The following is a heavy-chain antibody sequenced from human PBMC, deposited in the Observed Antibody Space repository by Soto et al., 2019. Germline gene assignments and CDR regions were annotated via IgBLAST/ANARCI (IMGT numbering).Heavy chain of an antibody. J-gene: IGHJ4*02. Sequence: PGGSLRLSCEASGFTFDDYAMHWVRQAPGKGLEWVSGISWNSGSIGYADSVKGRFTISRDNAKNSLYLQMNSLRAEDTALYYCAKDNFPAVAGTPDYWGQGTLVTV. D-gene: IGHD6-19*01. CDR2: ISWNSGSI. V-gene: IGHV3-9*01. CDR1: GFTFDDYA. CDR3: AKDNFPAVAGTPDY.